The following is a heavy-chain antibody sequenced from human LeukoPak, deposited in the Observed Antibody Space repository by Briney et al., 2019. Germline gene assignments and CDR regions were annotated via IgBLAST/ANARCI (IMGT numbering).Heavy chain of an antibody. Sequence: GGSLRLSCAASGFTFSDYWLSWVRQAPGKGLEWVANMNRDGSEKNYVDSMKGRITISRDNAKNSLYLQMNSLRAEDTAVYYCARDVVVTARPYYFDYWGQGTLVTVSS. V-gene: IGHV3-7*01. CDR2: MNRDGSEK. CDR3: ARDVVVTARPYYFDY. CDR1: GFTFSDYW. J-gene: IGHJ4*02. D-gene: IGHD2-21*02.